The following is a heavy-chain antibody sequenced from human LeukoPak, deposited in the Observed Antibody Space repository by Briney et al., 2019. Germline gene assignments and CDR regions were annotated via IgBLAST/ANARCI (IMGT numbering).Heavy chain of an antibody. V-gene: IGHV3-48*03. CDR2: ISSGGSTI. CDR3: ARDSRIADY. D-gene: IGHD6-13*01. J-gene: IGHJ4*02. CDR1: GFTFSSSE. Sequence: GGSLRLSCAASGFTFSSSEMNWVRQAPGKGLEWVAYISSGGSTIYYADSVKGRFTISRDNAKNSLYLQMNSLRAEDTAVYYCARDSRIADYWGQGTLVTVSS.